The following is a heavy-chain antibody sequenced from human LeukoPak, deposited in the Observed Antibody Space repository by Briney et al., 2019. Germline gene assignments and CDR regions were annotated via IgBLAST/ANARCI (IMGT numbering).Heavy chain of an antibody. Sequence: GGSLRLSCAASGFTFSSYSMNWVRQAPGKGLEWVSSISSSSSYIYYADSVKGRFTISRDNAKNSLYLQMNSLRAEDTAVYYCARDLVPAVVVIGSFDYWGQGTLVTVSS. CDR2: ISSSSSYI. D-gene: IGHD2-21*01. CDR3: ARDLVPAVVVIGSFDY. CDR1: GFTFSSYS. V-gene: IGHV3-21*01. J-gene: IGHJ4*02.